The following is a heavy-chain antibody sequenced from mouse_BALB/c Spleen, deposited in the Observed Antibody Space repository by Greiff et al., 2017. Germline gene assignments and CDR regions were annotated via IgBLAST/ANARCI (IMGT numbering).Heavy chain of an antibody. J-gene: IGHJ4*01. CDR3: ARGRVTWAMDY. V-gene: IGHV1-14*01. Sequence: EVQLQQSGPELVKPGASVKMSCKASGYTFTSYVMHWVKQKPGQGLEWIGYINPYNDGTKYNEKFKGKATLTSDKSSSTAYMERSSLTSEDSAVYYCARGRVTWAMDYWGQGTSVTVSS. CDR2: INPYNDGT. CDR1: GYTFTSYV.